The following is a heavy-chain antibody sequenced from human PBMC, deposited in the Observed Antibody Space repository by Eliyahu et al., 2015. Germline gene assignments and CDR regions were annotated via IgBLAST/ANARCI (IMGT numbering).Heavy chain of an antibody. D-gene: IGHD3-22*01. CDR3: ARPIAGDYDSSGPRRANWRFDP. V-gene: IGHV4-39*01. CDR2: IYYSGST. Sequence: QLQLQESGPGLVKPSETLSLTCTVSGGSISXSSYXWGWTRQPPGKGLEWIGSIYYSGSTYYNPSLKSRVTISVDTSKNQFSLKLSSVTAADTAVYYCARPIAGDYDSSGPRRANWRFDPWGQGTLVTVSS. CDR1: GGSISXSSYX. J-gene: IGHJ5*02.